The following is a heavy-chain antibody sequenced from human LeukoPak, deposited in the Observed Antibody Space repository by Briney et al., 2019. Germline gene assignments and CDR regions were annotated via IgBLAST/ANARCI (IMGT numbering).Heavy chain of an antibody. CDR3: ARDVGDL. D-gene: IGHD2-21*02. J-gene: IGHJ4*02. CDR2: INQGGSEK. CDR1: GFTFNNYA. V-gene: IGHV3-7*01. Sequence: GGSLRLSCAASGFTFNNYAMSWFRRAPGKGLEWLANINQGGSEKYYVDSVKGRFTISRDNAKNSLFLQMNSLRAEDTAVYYCARDVGDLWGQGTLVTVSS.